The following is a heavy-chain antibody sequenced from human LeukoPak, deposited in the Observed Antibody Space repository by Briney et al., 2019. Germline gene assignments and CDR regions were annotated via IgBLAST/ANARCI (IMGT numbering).Heavy chain of an antibody. CDR3: ARENWSYGSFSDY. Sequence: PSETLSLTCTVSGYSISSGYSWGWIRPPPGKGLEWIGTVYHSGNTYYTPSLKSRITISVDTSKNTFSLRLSTVSAADTAVYYCARENWSYGSFSDYWGQGTLVTVSS. CDR1: GYSISSGYS. CDR2: VYHSGNT. J-gene: IGHJ4*02. D-gene: IGHD1-7*01. V-gene: IGHV4-38-2*02.